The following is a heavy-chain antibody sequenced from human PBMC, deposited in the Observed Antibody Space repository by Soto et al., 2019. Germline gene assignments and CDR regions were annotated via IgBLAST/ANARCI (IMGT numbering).Heavy chain of an antibody. CDR3: ARLSGSWQSGFHP. CDR2: IYYSGNT. CDR1: GGSISSNDFY. V-gene: IGHV4-31*03. D-gene: IGHD6-13*01. J-gene: IGHJ5*02. Sequence: QVQLQESGPGLVKPSQTLSLTCIVSGGSISSNDFYWSWIRQHPGKGLEWIGYIYYSGNTYYNPSLQSRVTRLVDTSKNQFSLKGSSVTAADTAGYYCARLSGSWQSGFHPWGQGTLVTVSS.